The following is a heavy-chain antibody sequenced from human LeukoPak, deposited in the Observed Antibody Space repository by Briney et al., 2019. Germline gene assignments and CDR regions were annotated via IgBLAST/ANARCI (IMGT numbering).Heavy chain of an antibody. CDR1: GGSISRSSYY. CDR3: AGTGPLTVGTYYYGSGSYFGY. V-gene: IGHV4-39*01. CDR2: IYYSGST. D-gene: IGHD3-10*01. Sequence: SETLSLTCTVSGGSISRSSYYWGWIRQPPGKGLEWIGSIYYSGSTYYNPSLKRRVTISVDTSKNQFSLKLSSVTAADTAVYYCAGTGPLTVGTYYYGSGSYFGYWGQGTLVTVSS. J-gene: IGHJ4*02.